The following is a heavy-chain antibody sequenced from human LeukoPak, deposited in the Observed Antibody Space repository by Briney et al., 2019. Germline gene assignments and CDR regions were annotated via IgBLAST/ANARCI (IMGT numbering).Heavy chain of an antibody. CDR1: GFTFSDYA. J-gene: IGHJ4*02. CDR3: ARDWIDRSLDY. D-gene: IGHD2-2*03. CDR2: LSPHGNYE. Sequence: PGGSLRLSCAASGFTFSDYAIHWVRQAPGKGLEWVAVLSPHGNYEYYADSVQGRFTISRDDSKNTVYLQMNTLRDEDTAVYYCARDWIDRSLDYWGQGTLVTVSS. V-gene: IGHV3-33*01.